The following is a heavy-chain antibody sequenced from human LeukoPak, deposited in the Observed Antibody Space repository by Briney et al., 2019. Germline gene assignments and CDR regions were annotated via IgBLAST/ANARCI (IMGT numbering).Heavy chain of an antibody. Sequence: ASLTVSCKASGYTFTGTYMHWVCQAPGHGLEWMWQINPNSGGTNYAQKCQGSVAMTRDTSISTAYMELSRLRSDDTAVYYCARVLDYGGYPPRYWGQGTRVTVSS. J-gene: IGHJ4*02. D-gene: IGHD4-17*01. CDR1: GYTFTGTY. CDR2: INPNSGGT. CDR3: ARVLDYGGYPPRY. V-gene: IGHV1-2*06.